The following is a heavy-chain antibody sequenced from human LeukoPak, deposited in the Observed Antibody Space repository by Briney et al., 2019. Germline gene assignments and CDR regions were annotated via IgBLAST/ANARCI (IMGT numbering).Heavy chain of an antibody. CDR3: ARAGNRGVIIAGTSNWFDP. Sequence: PSETLSLTRTVSGGSISSYYWSWIRQPAGKGLEWIGRIYTSGSTNYNPSLKSRVTMSVDTSKNQFSLKLSSVTAADTAVYYCARAGNRGVIIAGTSNWFDPWGQGTLVTVSS. CDR1: GGSISSYY. CDR2: IYTSGST. V-gene: IGHV4-4*07. J-gene: IGHJ5*02. D-gene: IGHD3-10*01.